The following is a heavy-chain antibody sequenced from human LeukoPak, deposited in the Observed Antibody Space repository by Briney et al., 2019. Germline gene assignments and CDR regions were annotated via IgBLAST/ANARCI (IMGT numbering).Heavy chain of an antibody. J-gene: IGHJ4*02. V-gene: IGHV1-46*01. D-gene: IGHD3-22*01. CDR1: GYTFTSYY. CDR2: INPSGGST. Sequence: ASVTVSCTASGYTFTSYYMHWVRQAPGQGLEWMGIINPSGGSTSYAQKFQGRVTMTRDMSTSTVYMELSSLRSEDTAVYYCARPPAEGYYFDYWGQGTLVTVSS. CDR3: ARPPAEGYYFDY.